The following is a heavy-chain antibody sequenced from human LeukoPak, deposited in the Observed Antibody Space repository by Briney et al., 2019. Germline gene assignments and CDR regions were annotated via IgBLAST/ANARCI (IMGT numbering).Heavy chain of an antibody. V-gene: IGHV1-8*01. D-gene: IGHD2-15*01. CDR1: GYTFTSYD. Sequence: GASVKVSCKASGYTFTSYDINWVRQATGQGLEWMGWMNPNSGNTGYAQKFQGRVTMTRNTSISTAYMELSSLRSEDTAVYYCARGYSMETPRANNFDYWGQGTLVTVSS. CDR2: MNPNSGNT. CDR3: ARGYSMETPRANNFDY. J-gene: IGHJ4*02.